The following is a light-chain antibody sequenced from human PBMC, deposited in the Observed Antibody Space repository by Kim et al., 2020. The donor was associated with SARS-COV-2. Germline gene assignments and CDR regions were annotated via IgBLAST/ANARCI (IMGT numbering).Light chain of an antibody. CDR1: SANSGGGY. V-gene: IGLV1-47*01. Sequence: GRGVTISCSGSSANSGGGYVHWYQQVPGTAPKLRMYRNNPSPSGVPDRFSGSKSGTSASLAISGLRSEDEGDYYCAAWDDSLSAWVFGGGTQLTVL. CDR2: RNN. CDR3: AAWDDSLSAWV. J-gene: IGLJ3*02.